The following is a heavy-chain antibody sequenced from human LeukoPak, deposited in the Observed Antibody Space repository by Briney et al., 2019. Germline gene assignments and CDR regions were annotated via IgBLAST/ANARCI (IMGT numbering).Heavy chain of an antibody. CDR1: GYTFTSYY. V-gene: IGHV1-46*01. D-gene: IGHD6-6*01. CDR2: INPSGGST. Sequence: ASVKVSCKASGYTFTSYYMHWVRQAPGQGLEWMGIINPSGGSTSYAQKFQGRVTMTRDTSTSTVYMELSSLRSEDTAVYYCAVEQLEPMRWFDPWGQGTLVTVSS. J-gene: IGHJ5*02. CDR3: AVEQLEPMRWFDP.